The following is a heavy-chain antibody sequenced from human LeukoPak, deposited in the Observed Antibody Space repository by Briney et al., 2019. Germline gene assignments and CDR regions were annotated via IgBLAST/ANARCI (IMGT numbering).Heavy chain of an antibody. D-gene: IGHD3-22*01. Sequence: GSVKVSCKASGYTFTSYDINWVRQATGQGLEWMGWMNPNSGNTGYAQKFQGRVTMARNTSISTAYMELSSLRSEDTAVYYCARGRDYYDSSGYFYWGQGTLVTVSS. V-gene: IGHV1-8*01. J-gene: IGHJ4*02. CDR2: MNPNSGNT. CDR1: GYTFTSYD. CDR3: ARGRDYYDSSGYFY.